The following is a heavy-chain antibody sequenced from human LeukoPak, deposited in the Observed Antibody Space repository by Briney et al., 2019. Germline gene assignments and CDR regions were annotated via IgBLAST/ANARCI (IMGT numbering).Heavy chain of an antibody. CDR1: GGSISSTDNH. V-gene: IGHV4-39*07. Sequence: PETLSLTCSVSGGSISSTDNHWAWIRQPPGKGLEWIGSIYYTGATYYNPSLKSRVTLSLDTSKNQFSLKLSSVTAADTAVYYCARYGSGNNWFDPWGQGTLVTVSS. D-gene: IGHD3-10*01. J-gene: IGHJ5*02. CDR3: ARYGSGNNWFDP. CDR2: IYYTGAT.